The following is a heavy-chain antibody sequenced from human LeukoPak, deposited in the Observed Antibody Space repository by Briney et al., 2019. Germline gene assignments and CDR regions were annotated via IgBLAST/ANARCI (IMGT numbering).Heavy chain of an antibody. CDR3: ARDSGYSYADDY. Sequence: GGSLRLSCASSGFSFSNAWMSWVRQAPGKGLEWVSYITYNSGTIFYADSVKGRFTISRDNAKDSLYLQMSSLRDEDTAVYYCARDSGYSYADDYWGQGTLVTVSS. V-gene: IGHV3-48*02. CDR2: ITYNSGTI. D-gene: IGHD5-18*01. J-gene: IGHJ4*02. CDR1: GFSFSNAW.